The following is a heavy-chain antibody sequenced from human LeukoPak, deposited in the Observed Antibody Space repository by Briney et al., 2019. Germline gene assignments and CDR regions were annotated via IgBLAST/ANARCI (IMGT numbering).Heavy chain of an antibody. CDR2: ISGSGDT. Sequence: PGGSLGLSCTASGFTFSSYVMTWVRQAPGKGLEWVSGISGSGDTYYADSVKGRFTISRDNSRNRLYLQMNSLRAEDTAVYYCAKDKDLSLGDDRQYWGQGTLATVSS. J-gene: IGHJ4*02. V-gene: IGHV3-23*01. CDR1: GFTFSSYV. D-gene: IGHD3-16*01. CDR3: AKDKDLSLGDDRQY.